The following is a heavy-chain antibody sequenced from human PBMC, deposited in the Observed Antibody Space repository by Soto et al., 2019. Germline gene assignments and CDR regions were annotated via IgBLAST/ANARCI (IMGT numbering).Heavy chain of an antibody. CDR2: TSYDGSNK. D-gene: IGHD3-22*01. CDR3: ARDPYYDSGGYFDY. V-gene: IGHV3-30-3*01. Sequence: PGGSLRLSCAASGFTFSSYAMHWVRQAPGKGLEWVAVTSYDGSNKYYADSVKGRFTISRDNSKNTLYLQMNSLRAEDTAVYYCARDPYYDSGGYFDYWGQGTLVTVSS. J-gene: IGHJ4*02. CDR1: GFTFSSYA.